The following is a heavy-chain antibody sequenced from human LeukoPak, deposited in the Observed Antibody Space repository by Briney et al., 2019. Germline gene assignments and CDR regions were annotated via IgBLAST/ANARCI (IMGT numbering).Heavy chain of an antibody. V-gene: IGHV3-11*01. CDR1: GFTFSDYC. J-gene: IGHJ4*02. Sequence: GGSLRLSCAASGFTFSDYCMSWIRQAPGGGLEWISYISSSDSTMYYADSVEGRFTISRDNAKNSLYLQMNSLRAEDTAVYYCARARIAAAGFDYWGQGTLVTVSS. CDR2: ISSSDSTM. CDR3: ARARIAAAGFDY. D-gene: IGHD6-13*01.